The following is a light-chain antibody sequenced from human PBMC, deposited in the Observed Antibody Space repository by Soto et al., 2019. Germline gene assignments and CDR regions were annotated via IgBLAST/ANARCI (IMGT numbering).Light chain of an antibody. J-gene: IGKJ1*01. CDR2: KIS. CDR3: MQGTHWPWT. Sequence: DVVMTQSPLSLPVTLGQPASISCRSSEGLVYSDGNIYLNWFQQRPGQSPRRLIYKISNRDSGVPDRFSGSGSGTDFTLKISRVEAEDVGVYYCMQGTHWPWTFGQGTKVDI. CDR1: EGLVYSDGNIY. V-gene: IGKV2-30*01.